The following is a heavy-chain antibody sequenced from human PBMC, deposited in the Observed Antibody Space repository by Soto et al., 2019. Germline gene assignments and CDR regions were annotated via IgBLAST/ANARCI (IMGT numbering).Heavy chain of an antibody. CDR3: ATYGDYATYHFDY. CDR2: VYISGST. J-gene: IGHJ4*02. CDR1: GGSIRSTYCY. V-gene: IGHV4-39*01. Sequence: SETLSLTCPVSGGSIRSTYCYWGWIRQPPGKGLEWIGSVYISGSTYYNPSLKSRVTISVDTSKKQFSLKLDSVTAADTAMYFCATYGDYATYHFDYWGLGTLVTVSS. D-gene: IGHD4-17*01.